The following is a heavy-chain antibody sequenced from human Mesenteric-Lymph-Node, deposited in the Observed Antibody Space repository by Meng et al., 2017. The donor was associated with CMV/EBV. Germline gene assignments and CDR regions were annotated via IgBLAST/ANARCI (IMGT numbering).Heavy chain of an antibody. J-gene: IGHJ3*02. Sequence: SVKVSCKASGYSFTDYYINWVRQAPGQGLEWMGWMNPQSGGTDYPHKFRGRVTMTRDTSISTAYMELTRLTSDDTAIFYCAGKSASAGTGAFDIWGQGTMVTVSS. V-gene: IGHV1-2*02. CDR1: GYSFTDYY. CDR2: MNPQSGGT. D-gene: IGHD6-13*01. CDR3: AGKSASAGTGAFDI.